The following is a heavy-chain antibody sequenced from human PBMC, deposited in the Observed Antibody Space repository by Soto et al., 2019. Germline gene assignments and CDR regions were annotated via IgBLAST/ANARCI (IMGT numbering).Heavy chain of an antibody. CDR3: ARHGRFDFWSADYYNHGMDV. V-gene: IGHV5-51*01. CDR1: GYSFTNYW. J-gene: IGHJ6*02. CDR2: IFPGDSDT. Sequence: PGESLKISCKGSGYSFTNYWIGWVRQMPGKGLEWIGIIFPGDSDTRRSPSFQGQVTISADKSISTAFLQWSSLKASDTAIYYWARHGRFDFWSADYYNHGMDVWGQGTTVTVSS. D-gene: IGHD3-3*01.